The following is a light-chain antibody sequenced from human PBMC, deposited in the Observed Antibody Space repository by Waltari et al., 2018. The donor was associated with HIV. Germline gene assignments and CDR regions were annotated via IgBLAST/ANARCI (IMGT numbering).Light chain of an antibody. V-gene: IGKV2-28*01. J-gene: IGKJ4*01. CDR3: MQALQTPA. Sequence: MTQSPSSLPVTPGEPASISCRSSQSLLHSNGYNYLDWYLQKPGQSPQLLIYLGSNRASGVPDRFSGSGSGTDFTLKISRVEAEDVGVYYCMQALQTPAFGGGTKVEIK. CDR1: QSLLHSNGYNY. CDR2: LGS.